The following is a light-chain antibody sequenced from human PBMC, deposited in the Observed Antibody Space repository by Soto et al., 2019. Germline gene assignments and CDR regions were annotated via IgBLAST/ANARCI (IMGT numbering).Light chain of an antibody. CDR1: SGGIASNY. CDR3: QSYDTTTVV. CDR2: KNN. Sequence: NFMLTQPHSVSASPGKTVTISCTRSSGGIASNYVQWYQQRPGSAPTTVIYKNNQRPSGVPARFSGSTDGSSNSASLTISGLQIEDEADYYCQSYDTTTVVFGGGTKVTVL. J-gene: IGLJ2*01. V-gene: IGLV6-57*04.